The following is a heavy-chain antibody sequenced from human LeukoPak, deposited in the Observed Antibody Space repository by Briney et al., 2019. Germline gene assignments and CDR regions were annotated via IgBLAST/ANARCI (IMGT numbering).Heavy chain of an antibody. J-gene: IGHJ6*03. CDR1: GGSFSGYY. D-gene: IGHD3-10*01. V-gene: IGHV4-34*01. CDR3: ARGTRGSYYTDV. Sequence: ASETLSLTCAVYGGSFSGYYWSWIRQPPGKGLEWIGEINHSGSTNYNPSLKSRVTISVDTSKNQFSLKLSSVTAADTALYYCARGTRGSYYTDVWGKGTTVTVSS. CDR2: INHSGST.